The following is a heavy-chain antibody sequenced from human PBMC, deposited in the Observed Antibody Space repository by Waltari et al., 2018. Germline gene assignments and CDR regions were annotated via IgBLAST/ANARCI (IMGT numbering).Heavy chain of an antibody. CDR2: ISYDGSNK. CDR1: GVTFSTYD. Sequence: QVHLVGSGAGVFLPGRSLRLSCAASGVTFSTYDITWVRQAPGKGLEWVAVISYDGSNKYYAVSVKGRFTISRDNSKNTLYLQMNSLRAEDTAVYYCARDGTISQEPDYWGQGTLVTVSS. CDR3: ARDGTISQEPDY. J-gene: IGHJ4*02. D-gene: IGHD3-9*01. V-gene: IGHV3-30-3*01.